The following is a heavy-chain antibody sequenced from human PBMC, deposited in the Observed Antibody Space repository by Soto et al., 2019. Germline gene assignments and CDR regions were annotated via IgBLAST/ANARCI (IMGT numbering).Heavy chain of an antibody. Sequence: GGSLRLSCAASGFTFSSYSMNWVRQAPGKGLEWVSSISSSSSYIYYADSVKGRFTISRDNAKNSLYLQMNSLRAEDTAVYYCAREGLAAAGTKDYYYYMDVWGKGTTVTVSS. CDR1: GFTFSSYS. D-gene: IGHD6-13*01. V-gene: IGHV3-21*01. CDR2: ISSSSSYI. J-gene: IGHJ6*03. CDR3: AREGLAAAGTKDYYYYMDV.